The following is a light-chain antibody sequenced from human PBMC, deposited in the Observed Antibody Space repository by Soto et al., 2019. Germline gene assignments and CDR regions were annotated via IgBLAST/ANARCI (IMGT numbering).Light chain of an antibody. J-gene: IGKJ2*03. CDR3: QHAYVAPYS. CDR2: SAS. Sequence: DLQMTQSPSSVSASLGDTVTITCRASQDINVYLNWYQQKPGEVPKLLIYSASTLYSGVPSRFTGSGSETDLTLTIRSLQPEDYATYYCQHAYVAPYSFGQGTKVDI. CDR1: QDINVY. V-gene: IGKV1-39*01.